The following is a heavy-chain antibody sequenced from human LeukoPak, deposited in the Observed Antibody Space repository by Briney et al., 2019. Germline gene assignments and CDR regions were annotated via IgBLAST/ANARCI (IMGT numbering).Heavy chain of an antibody. CDR1: GGSISSYY. CDR2: IYYSGST. V-gene: IGHV4-59*01. J-gene: IGHJ4*02. CDR3: ARFSWSLYYFDY. Sequence: SETLSLTCTVSGGSISSYYWSWIRQPPGKGLEWIGYIYYSGSTNCNPSLKSRVTISVDTSKNQFSLKLSSVTAADTAVYYCARFSWSLYYFDYWGQGTLVTVSS. D-gene: IGHD6-13*01.